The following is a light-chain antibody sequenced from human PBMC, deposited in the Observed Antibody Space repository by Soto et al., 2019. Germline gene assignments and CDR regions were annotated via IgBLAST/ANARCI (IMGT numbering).Light chain of an antibody. V-gene: IGKV1-12*01. Sequence: DIQMTQSPSSVSASVGDRVTITCRASQAIDSWLAWYQQKPGEAPKLLIFTGSLLHSGVPPRFSGSGSGTDFTLTISSLQPEDFATYYCQQYNTHWTFGQGTKVDIK. CDR3: QQYNTHWT. J-gene: IGKJ1*01. CDR1: QAIDSW. CDR2: TGS.